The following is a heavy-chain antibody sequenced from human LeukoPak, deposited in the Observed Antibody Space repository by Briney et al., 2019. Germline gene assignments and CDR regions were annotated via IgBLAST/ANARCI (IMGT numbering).Heavy chain of an antibody. J-gene: IGHJ3*02. V-gene: IGHV4-4*02. CDR3: ARDQWLLRGGDHDAFDI. CDR1: GGSISTTHW. Sequence: SETLSLTCAVSGGSISTTHWWSWVRQPPGKGLEGIGEIFHSGTTNYNPSLKSRVTISIDKSKNQFSLKLSSVTAADTAVYYCARDQWLLRGGDHDAFDIWGRGTMVTVSS. D-gene: IGHD6-19*01. CDR2: IFHSGTT.